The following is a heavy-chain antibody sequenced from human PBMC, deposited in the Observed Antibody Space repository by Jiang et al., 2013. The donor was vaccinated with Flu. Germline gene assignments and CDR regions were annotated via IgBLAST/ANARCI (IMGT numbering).Heavy chain of an antibody. CDR2: INPSGGGT. CDR1: DTPSPAT. CDR3: ARGTGVGYSYGYGY. Sequence: EVKKPGASVKVPARHLDTPSPATICDWVRQAPGQGLEWMGLINPSGGGTTYAPNFQGRVTMTRDTSTSTAYMELSSLRSEDTAVYYCARGTGVGYSYGYGYWGQGTLVTVSS. V-gene: IGHV1-46*01. J-gene: IGHJ4*02. D-gene: IGHD5-18*01.